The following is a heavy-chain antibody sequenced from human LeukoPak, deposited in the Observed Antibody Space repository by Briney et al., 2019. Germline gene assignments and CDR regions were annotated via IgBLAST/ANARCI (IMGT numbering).Heavy chain of an antibody. CDR1: GFSFSSYP. Sequence: GGSLRLSCAASGFSFSSYPMHWVRQAPGKGLEWVAFIRYDGSNKYYADSVKGRFTISRDNSKNTLYLQMNSLRAEDTAVYYCANQYYDFWSGYLFWGQGTLVTVSS. J-gene: IGHJ4*02. CDR2: IRYDGSNK. D-gene: IGHD3-3*01. CDR3: ANQYYDFWSGYLF. V-gene: IGHV3-30*02.